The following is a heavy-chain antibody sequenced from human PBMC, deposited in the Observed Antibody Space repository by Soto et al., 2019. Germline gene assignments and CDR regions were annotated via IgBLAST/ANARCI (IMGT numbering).Heavy chain of an antibody. Sequence: QVQLVQSGTEVKKPGASVKASCKASGYTFTSYGIHWVRQAPGQRLEWMGWINAANGDTKYSPKFQGRVTITRDTSASTAYMELSILRAEDTAVYYCVRRHVSATGIDWFGPWGQGTLVTVSS. CDR3: VRRHVSATGIDWFGP. J-gene: IGHJ5*02. CDR1: GYTFTSYG. CDR2: INAANGDT. D-gene: IGHD6-13*01. V-gene: IGHV1-3*01.